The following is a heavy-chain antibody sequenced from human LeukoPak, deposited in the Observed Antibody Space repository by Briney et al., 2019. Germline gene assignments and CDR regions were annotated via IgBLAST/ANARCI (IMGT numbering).Heavy chain of an antibody. J-gene: IGHJ3*02. V-gene: IGHV3-66*02. Sequence: GGSLRLSCAASGFTVSSNYMSWVRQAPGKGLEWVSVIYSGGSTYYAGSVKGRFTISRDNSKNTLYLQMNSLRAEDTAVYYCARPRGGYYDSSGLDAFDIWGQGTMVTVSS. CDR1: GFTVSSNY. CDR3: ARPRGGYYDSSGLDAFDI. D-gene: IGHD3-22*01. CDR2: IYSGGST.